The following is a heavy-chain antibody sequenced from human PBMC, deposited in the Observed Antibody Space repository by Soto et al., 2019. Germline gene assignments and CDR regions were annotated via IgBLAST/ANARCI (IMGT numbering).Heavy chain of an antibody. D-gene: IGHD2-8*01. CDR3: ARGNAPKPPYYYMDV. Sequence: GGSLRLSCAASGFTFSSYGMHWVRQAPGKGLEWVAVISYDGSNKYYADSVKGRFTISRDNSKNTLYLQMNSLRAEDTAVYYCARGNAPKPPYYYMDVWGKGTTVTVSS. J-gene: IGHJ6*03. CDR2: ISYDGSNK. V-gene: IGHV3-30*03. CDR1: GFTFSSYG.